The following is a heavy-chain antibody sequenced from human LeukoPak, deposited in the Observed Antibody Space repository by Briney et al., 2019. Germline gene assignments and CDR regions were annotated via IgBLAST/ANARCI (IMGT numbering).Heavy chain of an antibody. CDR2: ITSDGDNT. CDR3: ARDREPYYYDSSGYYNWFDP. V-gene: IGHV3-23*01. D-gene: IGHD3-22*01. CDR1: GFTFSAFA. Sequence: GGSLRLSCAASGFTFSAFAMTWVRQAPGKGLEWVSTITSDGDNTYSADSVKGRFTISRDNSKNTLYLQMNSLRAEDTAVYYCARDREPYYYDSSGYYNWFDPWGQGTLVTVSS. J-gene: IGHJ5*02.